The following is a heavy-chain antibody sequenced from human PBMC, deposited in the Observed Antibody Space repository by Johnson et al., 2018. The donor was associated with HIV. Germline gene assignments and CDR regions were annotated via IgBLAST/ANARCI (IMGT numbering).Heavy chain of an antibody. CDR2: ITSNGNST. CDR3: ARDPPWPMRNAFDI. CDR1: GFTFSSHA. J-gene: IGHJ3*02. V-gene: IGHV3-64*01. D-gene: IGHD5-12*01. Sequence: VQLVESGGGLVQPGGSLRLSCAASGFTFSSHAMHWVRQAPGKGLEYVSSITSNGNSTYYANSVKGRFSISRDNSQNSLYLQMNSLRAEDTAVYYCARDPPWPMRNAFDIWGQGTLVTVSS.